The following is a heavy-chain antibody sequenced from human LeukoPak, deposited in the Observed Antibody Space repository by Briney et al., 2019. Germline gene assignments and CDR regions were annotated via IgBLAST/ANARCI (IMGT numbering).Heavy chain of an antibody. CDR3: TSGGSEENIFDY. CDR2: IRSKTNSYAT. D-gene: IGHD3-10*01. J-gene: IGHJ4*02. Sequence: GGSLKLSCAASGFTFSGSAMNWVRQASGKGLEWVGRIRSKTNSYATGYAESVKGRFTISRDDSKNTAYLQMNSLKTEDTAVYYCTSGGSEENIFDYWGQGTLVTVSS. V-gene: IGHV3-73*01. CDR1: GFTFSGSA.